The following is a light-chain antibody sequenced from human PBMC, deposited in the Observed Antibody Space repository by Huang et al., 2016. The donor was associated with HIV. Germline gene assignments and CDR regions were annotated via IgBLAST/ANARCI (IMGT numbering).Light chain of an antibody. J-gene: IGKJ4*01. CDR3: QQGSNYPLT. CDR1: QNIAIG. Sequence: DFQMTQSPSTLYAPIGDKLTITCRASQNIAIGLAWYQQKPGKPPKLLIHKASRLYSGVPSRFSGSGSGTEFTLTISDLQPDDFATYYCQQGSNYPLTFGGGTKVEI. V-gene: IGKV1-5*03. CDR2: KAS.